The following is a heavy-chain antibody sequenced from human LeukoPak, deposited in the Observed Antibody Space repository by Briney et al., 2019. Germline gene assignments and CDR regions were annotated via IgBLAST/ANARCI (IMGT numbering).Heavy chain of an antibody. Sequence: SETLSLTCSAPGGSISEISYSWGWIRQPPGKRLEWIGNIYYSGSTNNNPSLESRVVISVDTSRNQFSLTLTSVTATDTAVYYCARQGVVGATGFDFWGQGFLVTVSS. V-gene: IGHV4-39*01. CDR1: GGSISEISYS. D-gene: IGHD1-26*01. CDR3: ARQGVVGATGFDF. J-gene: IGHJ4*02. CDR2: IYYSGST.